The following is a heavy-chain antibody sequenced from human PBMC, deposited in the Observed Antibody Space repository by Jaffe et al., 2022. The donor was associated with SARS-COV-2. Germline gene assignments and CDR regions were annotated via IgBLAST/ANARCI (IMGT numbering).Heavy chain of an antibody. V-gene: IGHV3-7*01. CDR3: CYSSSWYGTQVLADY. CDR2: IKQDGSEK. D-gene: IGHD6-13*01. J-gene: IGHJ4*02. Sequence: EVQLVESGGGLVQPGGSLRLSCAASGFTFSSYWMSWVRQAPGKGLEWVANIKQDGSEKYYVDSVKGRFTISRDNAKNSLYLQMNSLRAEDTAVYYCCYSSSWYGTQVLADYWGQGTLVTVSS. CDR1: GFTFSSYW.